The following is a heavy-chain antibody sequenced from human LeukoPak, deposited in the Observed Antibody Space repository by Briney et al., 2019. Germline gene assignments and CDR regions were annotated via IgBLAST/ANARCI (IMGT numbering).Heavy chain of an antibody. CDR3: ARGARAMVRGNNNWFDP. Sequence: ASVKVSCKASRYTFTSYDINWVRQATGQGLEWMGWINPNSGGTNYAQKFQGRVTMTRDTSISTAYMELSRLRSDDTAVYYCARGARAMVRGNNNWFDPWGQGTLVTVSS. CDR2: INPNSGGT. CDR1: RYTFTSYD. J-gene: IGHJ5*02. V-gene: IGHV1-2*02. D-gene: IGHD3-10*01.